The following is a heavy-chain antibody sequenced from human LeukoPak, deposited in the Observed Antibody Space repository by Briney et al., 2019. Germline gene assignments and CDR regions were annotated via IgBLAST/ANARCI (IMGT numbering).Heavy chain of an antibody. Sequence: GGSLRLSCVASGFTFSNYAMHWVRQAPGKGLEYVSAISSNGGNTDYANSVKGRFTISRDNSKNTLYLQMGSLTAEDMAVYYCAREQTGYSSSWGKGTTVTVSS. D-gene: IGHD6-13*01. CDR2: ISSNGGNT. V-gene: IGHV3-64*01. J-gene: IGHJ6*04. CDR1: GFTFSNYA. CDR3: AREQTGYSSS.